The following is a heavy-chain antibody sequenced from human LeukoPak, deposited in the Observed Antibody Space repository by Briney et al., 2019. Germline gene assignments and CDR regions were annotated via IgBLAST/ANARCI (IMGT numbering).Heavy chain of an antibody. D-gene: IGHD1-26*01. CDR3: ARGGPSIRVGATPFDS. Sequence: ASVKVSCKASGYTFISYGLSWVRQAPGQGLEWMGWIGAYNGNTNYAPKLQGRVTMTTDTSTTTAYMELRSLRSDDAAVYYCARGGPSIRVGATPFDSWGQGTLVTVSS. CDR1: GYTFISYG. J-gene: IGHJ4*02. V-gene: IGHV1-18*01. CDR2: IGAYNGNT.